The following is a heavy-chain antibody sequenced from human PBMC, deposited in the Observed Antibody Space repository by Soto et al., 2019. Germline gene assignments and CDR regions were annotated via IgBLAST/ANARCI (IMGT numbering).Heavy chain of an antibody. CDR3: ARVDIVTTNWFDP. V-gene: IGHV4-34*01. D-gene: IGHD5-12*01. CDR1: GGSFSGYY. Sequence: SETLSLTCAVYGGSFSGYYWSWIRQPPGKGLEWIGEINHRGYTTYNPSLKSRVTISVDTSKNQFSLKLSSVTAADTAVYYCARVDIVTTNWFDPWGQGTPVT. J-gene: IGHJ5*02. CDR2: INHRGYT.